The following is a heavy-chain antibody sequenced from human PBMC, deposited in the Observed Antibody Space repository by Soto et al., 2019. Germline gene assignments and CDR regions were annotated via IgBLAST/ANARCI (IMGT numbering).Heavy chain of an antibody. J-gene: IGHJ5*02. D-gene: IGHD6-19*01. CDR1: GYTFTGYY. V-gene: IGHV1-2*04. CDR3: ARDRSVAVAGPGWFDP. CDR2: INPNSGGT. Sequence: ASVKVSCKASGYTFTGYYMHWVRQAPGQGLEWMGWINPNSGGTNYAQKFQGWVTMTRDTSISTAYMELSRLRSDDTAVYYCARDRSVAVAGPGWFDPWGQGTLVTV.